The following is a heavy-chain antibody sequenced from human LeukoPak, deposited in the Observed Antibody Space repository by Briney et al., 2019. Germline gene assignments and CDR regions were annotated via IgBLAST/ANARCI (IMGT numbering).Heavy chain of an antibody. CDR3: ARVHSGYDDLAY. D-gene: IGHD5-12*01. CDR2: IYYSGST. CDR1: GGSISSYY. Sequence: SETLSLTCTASGGSISSYYWSWIRQPPGKGLEWIGYIYYSGSTNYNPSLKSRVTISVDTSKNQFSLKLSSVTAADTAVYYCARVHSGYDDLAYWSQGTLVTVSS. J-gene: IGHJ4*02. V-gene: IGHV4-59*01.